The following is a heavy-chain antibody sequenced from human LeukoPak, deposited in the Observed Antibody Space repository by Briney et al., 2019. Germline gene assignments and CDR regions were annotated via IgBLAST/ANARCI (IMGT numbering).Heavy chain of an antibody. V-gene: IGHV3-21*01. CDR1: GFTFSSYS. J-gene: IGHJ4*02. CDR2: ISNSSYI. Sequence: GGTLRLSCAACGFTFSSYSMNWVRQAPGKGLEGVSSISNSSYIYYADSVKGRFTISRDNAKNSLYLQMNKLRAEDTAVDYCASNELNLGYSSGWAFDYWGQGTLVTVSS. D-gene: IGHD6-25*01. CDR3: ASNELNLGYSSGWAFDY.